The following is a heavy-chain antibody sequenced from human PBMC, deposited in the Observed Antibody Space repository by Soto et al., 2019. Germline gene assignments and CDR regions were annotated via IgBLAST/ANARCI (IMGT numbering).Heavy chain of an antibody. D-gene: IGHD6-13*01. Sequence: GESLKISCKGSGYSFTSYWISWVRQMPGKGLEWMGRIDPSDSYTNYSPSFQGHVTISADKSISTACLQWSSLKASDTAMYYCARRRSSTLYYYYYYGMDVGGKGTTVTVSS. CDR2: IDPSDSYT. J-gene: IGHJ6*04. CDR1: GYSFTSYW. CDR3: ARRRSSTLYYYYYYGMDV. V-gene: IGHV5-10-1*01.